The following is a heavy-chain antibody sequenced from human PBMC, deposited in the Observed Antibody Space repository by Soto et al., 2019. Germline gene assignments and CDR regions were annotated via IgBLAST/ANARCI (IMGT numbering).Heavy chain of an antibody. V-gene: IGHV1-69*01. Sequence: QVQLVQSGAEVKKPGSSVKVSCKASGGTFSSYAISWVRQAPGQGLEWMGGIIPIFGTANYAQKFQGRVTITADESTSTAYMEMSSLRSEDTAVYYCARGGCSGGSCYSPYYHGMDVWGQGTTVTVSS. D-gene: IGHD2-15*01. CDR3: ARGGCSGGSCYSPYYHGMDV. CDR1: GGTFSSYA. CDR2: IIPIFGTA. J-gene: IGHJ6*02.